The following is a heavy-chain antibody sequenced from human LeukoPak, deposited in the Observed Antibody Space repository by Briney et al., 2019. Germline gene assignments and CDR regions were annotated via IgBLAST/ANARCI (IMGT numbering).Heavy chain of an antibody. Sequence: SGGSLRLSCAASGFTFSSYSMNWVRQAPGKGLEWVSSISSSSSYIYYADSVKGRFTISRDNAKNSLYLQMNSLRAEDTAVYYCAGDLWFGELWGRLDYWGQGTLVTVSS. V-gene: IGHV3-21*01. CDR1: GFTFSSYS. J-gene: IGHJ4*02. D-gene: IGHD3-10*01. CDR2: ISSSSSYI. CDR3: AGDLWFGELWGRLDY.